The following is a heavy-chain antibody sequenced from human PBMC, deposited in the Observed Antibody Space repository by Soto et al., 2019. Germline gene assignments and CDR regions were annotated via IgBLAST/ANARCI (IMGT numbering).Heavy chain of an antibody. CDR2: INPNSGGT. J-gene: IGHJ4*02. V-gene: IGHV1-2*04. CDR3: ARPMNYNDYLDY. D-gene: IGHD3-10*01. CDR1: GYTFTGYY. Sequence: ASVKVSCKASGYTFTGYYMHWVRQAPGQGLEWMGWINPNSGGTNYAQKFQGWVTMTRDTSISTAYMELGSLRSEDTAVYYCARPMNYNDYLDYWGQGTLVTVS.